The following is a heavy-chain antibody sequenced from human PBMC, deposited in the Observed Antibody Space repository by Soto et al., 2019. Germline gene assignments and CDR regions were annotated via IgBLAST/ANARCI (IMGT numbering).Heavy chain of an antibody. CDR2: INPNSGGT. J-gene: IGHJ6*02. V-gene: IGHV1-2*04. D-gene: IGHD6-19*01. Sequence: GASVKVSCKASGYTFTVYYMHWVRQAPGQGLEWMGWINPNSGGTNYAQKFQGWVTMTRDTSISTAYMELSRLRSDDTAVYYCARGGIAVAGPGVPQYYYYGMDVWGQGTTVTVSS. CDR3: ARGGIAVAGPGVPQYYYYGMDV. CDR1: GYTFTVYY.